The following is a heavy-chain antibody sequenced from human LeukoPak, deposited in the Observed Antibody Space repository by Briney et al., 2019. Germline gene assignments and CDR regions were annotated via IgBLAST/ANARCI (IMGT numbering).Heavy chain of an antibody. D-gene: IGHD2-2*01. J-gene: IGHJ6*02. Sequence: ASVKVSCKASGYTFTNYGISWVRQAPGQGLEWVGWISAYNGNTNYAQKLQGRVTMTTDTSTSTAYMELRSLRSDDTAVYYCARDRSIVVVPAATYYYYYGMDVWGQGTTVTVSS. CDR1: GYTFTNYG. CDR3: ARDRSIVVVPAATYYYYYGMDV. V-gene: IGHV1-18*01. CDR2: ISAYNGNT.